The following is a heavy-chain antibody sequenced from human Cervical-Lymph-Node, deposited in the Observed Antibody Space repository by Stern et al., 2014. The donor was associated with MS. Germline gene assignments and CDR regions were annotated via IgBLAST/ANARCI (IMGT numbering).Heavy chain of an antibody. Sequence: VQLLESGGGVVQPGRSLSLSCVASGFTFSSYAMHWVRQAPGKGPEWMAFVSYDGTQRNSTDCVKARFTISRDNSKNTLYLHMNSLRDEDSAVYFCARGGRGVGLEYWGQGALVTVSS. D-gene: IGHD3-10*01. V-gene: IGHV3-30-3*01. CDR1: GFTFSSYA. CDR3: ARGGRGVGLEY. J-gene: IGHJ4*02. CDR2: VSYDGTQR.